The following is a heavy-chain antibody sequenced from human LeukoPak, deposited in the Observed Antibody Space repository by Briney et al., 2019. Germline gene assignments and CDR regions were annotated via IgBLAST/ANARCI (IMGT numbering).Heavy chain of an antibody. CDR2: IYYSGGT. CDR1: GGSISRYY. V-gene: IGHV4-59*08. D-gene: IGHD4-17*01. CDR3: ATSNYGDLPGYYYYGMDV. J-gene: IGHJ6*02. Sequence: SETLSLTCTVSGGSISRYYWSWIRQPPGKGLEWIGYIYYSGGTNYNPSLKSRVTISVDTSKNQFSLKLSSVTAADTAVYYCATSNYGDLPGYYYYGMDVWGQGTTVTVSS.